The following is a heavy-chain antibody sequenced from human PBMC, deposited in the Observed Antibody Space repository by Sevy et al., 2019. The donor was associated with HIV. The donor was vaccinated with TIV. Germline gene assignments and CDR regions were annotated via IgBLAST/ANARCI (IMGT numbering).Heavy chain of an antibody. D-gene: IGHD1-7*01. V-gene: IGHV3-33*01. CDR1: GFNFNSHG. CDR2: IQYDGSIK. CDR3: ARERSRNYFGSLDF. J-gene: IGHJ4*02. Sequence: GGSLRLSCVASGFNFNSHGMHWVRQAPGKGLEWVSVIQYDGSIKDYADSVKGRFTISRDNSKNTLYLQMDSLGAGDTAIYYCARERSRNYFGSLDFGGQGTLVTVSS.